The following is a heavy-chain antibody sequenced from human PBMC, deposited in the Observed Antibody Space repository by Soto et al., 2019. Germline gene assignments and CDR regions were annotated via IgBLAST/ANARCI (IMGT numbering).Heavy chain of an antibody. CDR1: GFTFSSYW. V-gene: IGHV3-74*01. D-gene: IGHD3-3*01. CDR2: INSDGSST. Sequence: EVQLVESGGGLVQPGGSLSLSCAASGFTFSSYWMHWVRQAPGKGLVWVSRINSDGSSTSYADSVKGRFTISRDNAKNTLYLQMNSLRAEDTAVYYCARAYRVGVVGMDVWGQGTTVTVSS. J-gene: IGHJ6*02. CDR3: ARAYRVGVVGMDV.